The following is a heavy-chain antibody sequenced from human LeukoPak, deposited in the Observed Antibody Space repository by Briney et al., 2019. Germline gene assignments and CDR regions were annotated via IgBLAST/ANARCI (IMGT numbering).Heavy chain of an antibody. CDR2: INQDGSDK. CDR3: AKVLGITMIVVVPSFDY. Sequence: GGSLRLSCAASGLTFSIHWMNWVRQAPGKGLECVANINQDGSDKYYVDSVKGRFTISRDNSRNTLYLQMNSLRAEDTAVNYCAKVLGITMIVVVPSFDYWGQGTLVTVSS. J-gene: IGHJ4*02. CDR1: GLTFSIHW. D-gene: IGHD3-22*01. V-gene: IGHV3-7*03.